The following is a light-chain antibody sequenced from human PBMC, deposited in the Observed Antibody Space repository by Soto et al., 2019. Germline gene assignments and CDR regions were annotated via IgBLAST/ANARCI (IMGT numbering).Light chain of an antibody. J-gene: IGLJ3*02. CDR3: SSYTSSSTWV. CDR2: EVI. V-gene: IGLV2-14*01. Sequence: QSVLTQPASVSGSPGQSITISCTGTSSDVGGYNYVSWYQQHPGKAPKLMIYEVINRPSGVSNRFSGSKSGNTASLSISGLQAEDEADYYCSSYTSSSTWVFGGGTKLTVL. CDR1: SSDVGGYNY.